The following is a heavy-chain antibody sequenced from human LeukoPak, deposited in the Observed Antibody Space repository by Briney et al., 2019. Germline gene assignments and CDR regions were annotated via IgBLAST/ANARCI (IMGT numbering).Heavy chain of an antibody. CDR1: GYSFISYW. D-gene: IGHD2-2*02. CDR2: IYPGDSDT. J-gene: IGHJ4*02. V-gene: IGHV5-51*01. CDR3: ARHGCSSTSCYNYFDY. Sequence: GESLKISCKGSGYSFISYWIGWVRQMPGKGLEWMGIIYPGDSDTRYSPSFQGQVTISADKSISTAYLQWSSLKASDTAMYYCARHGCSSTSCYNYFDYWGQGTLVTVSS.